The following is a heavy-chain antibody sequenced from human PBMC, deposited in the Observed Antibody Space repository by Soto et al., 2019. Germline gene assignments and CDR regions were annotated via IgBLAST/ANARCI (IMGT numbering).Heavy chain of an antibody. CDR2: IDTSGST. CDR3: ARGGQDFWSGPFDY. D-gene: IGHD3-3*01. CDR1: GGSISNYY. Sequence: SETLSLTCTVSGGSISNYYCNWIRQPAGKGLEWIGRIDTSGSTNYKPSLKSRVTMSVDTSKQEFSLKLSSVTAADTALYYCARGGQDFWSGPFDYWGRGALVTV. J-gene: IGHJ4*02. V-gene: IGHV4-4*07.